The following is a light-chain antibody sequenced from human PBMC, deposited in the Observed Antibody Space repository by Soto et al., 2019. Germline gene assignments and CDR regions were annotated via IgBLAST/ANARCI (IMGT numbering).Light chain of an antibody. Sequence: DIQMTQSPSTLSGSVGDRVTITCRASQTISSWLAWYQQKPGKAPKLLIYKASTLKSGVPSRFSGRGSGTEFTLTISSLHPDDFATYYFQHYTIYSEAFGQGTKVELK. V-gene: IGKV1-5*03. CDR3: QHYTIYSEA. J-gene: IGKJ1*01. CDR2: KAS. CDR1: QTISSW.